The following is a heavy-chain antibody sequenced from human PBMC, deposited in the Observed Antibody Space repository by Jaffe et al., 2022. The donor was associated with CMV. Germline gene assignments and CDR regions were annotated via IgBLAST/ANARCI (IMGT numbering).Heavy chain of an antibody. J-gene: IGHJ4*02. D-gene: IGHD3-3*01. CDR1: GFSLSTSGVG. CDR3: AHQRDITIFGVVIRPFDY. V-gene: IGHV2-5*01. CDR2: IYWNDDK. Sequence: QITLKESGPTLVKPTQTLTLTCTFSGFSLSTSGVGVGWIRQPPGKALEWLALIYWNDDKRYSPSLKSRLTITKDTSKNQVVLTMTNMDPVDTATYYCAHQRDITIFGVVIRPFDYWGQGTLVTVSS.